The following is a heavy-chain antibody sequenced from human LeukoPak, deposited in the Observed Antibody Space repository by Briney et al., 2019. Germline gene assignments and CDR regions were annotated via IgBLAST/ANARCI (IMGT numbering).Heavy chain of an antibody. J-gene: IGHJ3*02. V-gene: IGHV5-51*01. Sequence: GASLKISCKGSGSNFTTFWIGWVRQMPGKGLEWMGIIHPGDSDTRYSPSFQGQVTISADKSISTASLQWSSLKASDTAMYYCARHDVCSSTRCYNTYDIWGQGTMVTVSS. CDR1: GSNFTTFW. CDR2: IHPGDSDT. D-gene: IGHD2-2*02. CDR3: ARHDVCSSTRCYNTYDI.